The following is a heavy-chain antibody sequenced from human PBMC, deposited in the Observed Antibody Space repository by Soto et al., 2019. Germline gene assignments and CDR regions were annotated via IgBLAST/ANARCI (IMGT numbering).Heavy chain of an antibody. CDR3: AREVGGYCTNCVCYSPPYGMYV. CDR2: INPNSGGT. Sequence: ASVKVSCKASGYTFTGYYMHWVRQAPGQGLEWMGWINPNSGGTNYAQKFQGWVTMTRDTSISTAYMELSRLRSDDTAVYYCAREVGGYCTNCVCYSPPYGMYVRGQGTTVTVS. D-gene: IGHD2-8*01. V-gene: IGHV1-2*04. J-gene: IGHJ6*02. CDR1: GYTFTGYY.